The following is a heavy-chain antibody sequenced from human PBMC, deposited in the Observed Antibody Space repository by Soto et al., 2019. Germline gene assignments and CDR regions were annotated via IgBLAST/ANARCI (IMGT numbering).Heavy chain of an antibody. D-gene: IGHD2-21*01. CDR2: IYYSGST. V-gene: IGHV4-61*01. J-gene: IGHJ6*02. CDR3: ARVDFGGMGV. Sequence: PSETLSLTCTVSGGSVSSGSYYWSWIRQPPGKGLEWIGYIYYSGSTNYNPSLKSRVTISVDTSKNQFSLKLSSVTAADTAVYYCARVDFGGMGVWGQGTTVTVSS. CDR1: GGSVSSGSYY.